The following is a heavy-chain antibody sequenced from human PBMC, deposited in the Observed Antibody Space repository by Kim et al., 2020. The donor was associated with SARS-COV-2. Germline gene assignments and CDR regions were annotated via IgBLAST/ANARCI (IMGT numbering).Heavy chain of an antibody. CDR1: GGSISSYY. D-gene: IGHD3-22*01. CDR3: ARDDSRDAFDI. CDR2: IYYSGST. V-gene: IGHV4-59*01. J-gene: IGHJ3*02. Sequence: SETLSLTCTVSGGSISSYYWSWIRQPPGKGLEWIGYIYYSGSTNYNPSLKSRVTISVDTSKNQFSLKLSSVTAADTAVYYCARDDSRDAFDIWGQGTIVT.